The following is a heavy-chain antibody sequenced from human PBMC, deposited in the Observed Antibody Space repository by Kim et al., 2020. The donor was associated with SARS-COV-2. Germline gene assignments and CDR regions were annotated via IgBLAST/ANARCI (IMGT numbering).Heavy chain of an antibody. CDR3: ARGGVIAAAGLGY. V-gene: IGHV1-46*01. D-gene: IGHD6-13*01. J-gene: IGHJ4*02. Sequence: AQKCQGRVTMTRDTSTSTVYMELSSLRSEDTAVYYCARGGVIAAAGLGYWGQGTLVTVSS.